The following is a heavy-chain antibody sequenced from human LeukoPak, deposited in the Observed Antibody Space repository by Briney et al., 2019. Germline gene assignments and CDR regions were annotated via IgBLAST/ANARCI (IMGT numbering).Heavy chain of an antibody. J-gene: IGHJ3*02. V-gene: IGHV4-59*01. Sequence: SETLSLTCTVSGGSISSYYWSWIRQPPGKGLEWVGYIYNSGSTNYNPSLKSRVTISVDTSKNQYSLKMSSVTAADTAVYYCARDSGGPHSGFEIWGQGTMVTASS. CDR3: ARDSGGPHSGFEI. CDR1: GGSISSYY. D-gene: IGHD6-19*01. CDR2: IYNSGST.